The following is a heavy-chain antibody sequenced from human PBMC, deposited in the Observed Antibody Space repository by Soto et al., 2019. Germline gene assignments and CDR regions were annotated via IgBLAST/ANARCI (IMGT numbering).Heavy chain of an antibody. J-gene: IGHJ5*02. Sequence: XGTLTLTCAVYGGSFSGYYWSWIRQPPGKGLEWIGEINHSGSTNYNPSLKSRVTISVDTSKNQFSLKLSSVTAADTAVYYCARYSSSSVWFDPWGQGTLVTVSS. CDR3: ARYSSSSVWFDP. CDR1: GGSFSGYY. CDR2: INHSGST. D-gene: IGHD6-6*01. V-gene: IGHV4-34*01.